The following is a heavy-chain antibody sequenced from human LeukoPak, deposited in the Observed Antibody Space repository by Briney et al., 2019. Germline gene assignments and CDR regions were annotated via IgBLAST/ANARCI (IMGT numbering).Heavy chain of an antibody. CDR1: GDTFSTYA. CDR2: SNPIIGTV. CDR3: ARGVENYDLDV. J-gene: IGHJ6*04. D-gene: IGHD2-15*01. Sequence: ASVKVSCKASGDTFSTYAVNWVRQAPGQGLEWMGGSNPIIGTVTYAQKFQGRVTITTDESTSTAYMELSSLRLEDTAVYYCARGVENYDLDVWGKGTTVIVSS. V-gene: IGHV1-69*05.